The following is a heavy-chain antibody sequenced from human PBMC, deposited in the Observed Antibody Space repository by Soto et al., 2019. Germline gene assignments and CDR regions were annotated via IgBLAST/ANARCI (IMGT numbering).Heavy chain of an antibody. CDR2: ISAYNGNT. J-gene: IGHJ6*02. D-gene: IGHD3-10*01. V-gene: IGHV1-18*01. CDR3: ASLGITMVRGVSRDYYGMDV. Sequence: ASVKVSCKASGYTFTSYGISWVRQAPGQGLEWMGWISAYNGNTNYAQKLQGRVTMTTDTSTSPAYMELRSLRSDDTAVYYCASLGITMVRGVSRDYYGMDVWGQGTTVTVSS. CDR1: GYTFTSYG.